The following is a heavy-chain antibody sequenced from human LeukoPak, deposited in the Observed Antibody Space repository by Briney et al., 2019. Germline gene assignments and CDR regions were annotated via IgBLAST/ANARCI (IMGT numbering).Heavy chain of an antibody. CDR1: GYSISSGYY. V-gene: IGHV4-38-2*02. J-gene: IGHJ4*02. D-gene: IGHD2-8*01. Sequence: SETLSLTCTVSGYSISSGYYWGWIRQPPGRGLEWIGSIYHSGSTYYNPSLKSRVTISVDTSKNQFSLKLSSVTAADTAVYYCARDSYCTNGVCYYGGDYWGQGTLVTVSS. CDR2: IYHSGST. CDR3: ARDSYCTNGVCYYGGDY.